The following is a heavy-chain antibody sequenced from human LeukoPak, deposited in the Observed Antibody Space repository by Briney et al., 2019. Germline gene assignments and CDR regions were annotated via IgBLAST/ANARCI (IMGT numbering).Heavy chain of an antibody. Sequence: PSETLSLTCTVSGGSISSSSYYWGWIRQPPGKGLEWIGSIYYSGSTYYNPSLKSRVTISVDTSKNQFSLKLNSMTAADTAVYYCATEAPYYYGSGRYNWFDPWGQGTLVTVSS. J-gene: IGHJ5*02. CDR2: IYYSGST. V-gene: IGHV4-39*07. CDR1: GGSISSSSYY. CDR3: ATEAPYYYGSGRYNWFDP. D-gene: IGHD3-10*01.